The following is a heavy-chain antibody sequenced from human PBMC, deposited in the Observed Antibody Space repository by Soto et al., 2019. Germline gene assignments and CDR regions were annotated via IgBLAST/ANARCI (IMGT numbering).Heavy chain of an antibody. CDR1: GYTFTSYG. J-gene: IGHJ5*02. D-gene: IGHD2-2*01. CDR3: ARDLEDIVVVPAAMTAFDP. V-gene: IGHV1-18*01. Sequence: ASVKVSCKASGYTFTSYGISWVRQAPGQGLEWMGWISAYNGNTNYAQKLQGRVTMTTDTSTSTAYMELRSPRSDDTAVYYCARDLEDIVVVPAAMTAFDPWGQGTLVTVSS. CDR2: ISAYNGNT.